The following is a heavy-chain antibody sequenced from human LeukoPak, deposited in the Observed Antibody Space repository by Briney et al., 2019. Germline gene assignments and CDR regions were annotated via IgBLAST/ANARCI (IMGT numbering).Heavy chain of an antibody. CDR2: INSDGSST. V-gene: IGHV3-74*01. J-gene: IGHJ3*02. CDR1: GFTFSSYW. CDR3: ARSYYYDRPHAFDI. Sequence: GGSLRLSCAASGFTFSSYWMHRVRQAPGKGLVWVSRINSDGSSTSYADSVKGRFTISRDNAKNMLYLQMNSLRAEDTAVYYCARSYYYDRPHAFDIWGQGTMVTVSS. D-gene: IGHD3-22*01.